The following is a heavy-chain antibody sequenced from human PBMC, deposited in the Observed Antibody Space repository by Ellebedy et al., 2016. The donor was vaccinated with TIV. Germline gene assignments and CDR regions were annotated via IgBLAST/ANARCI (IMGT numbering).Heavy chain of an antibody. CDR1: GFTFSDHY. CDR3: ARATQGYYDSSGYYVSFDY. CDR2: SRNKANSYTT. Sequence: PGGSLRLSFAAPGFTFSDHYMDWVRQAPGKGLAWVGRSRNKANSYTTDYASSVKGRFTISRDDSENSVYLQMNSLETEDTAVYYCARATQGYYDSSGYYVSFDYWGQGTLVTVSS. D-gene: IGHD3-22*01. V-gene: IGHV3-72*01. J-gene: IGHJ4*02.